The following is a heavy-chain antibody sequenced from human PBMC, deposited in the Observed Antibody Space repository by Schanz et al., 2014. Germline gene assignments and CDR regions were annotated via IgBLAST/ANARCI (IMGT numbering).Heavy chain of an antibody. CDR3: ARDAVALVPEYFMDV. CDR2: FIPILDVG. D-gene: IGHD2-15*01. V-gene: IGHV1-69*08. Sequence: QVQLVQSGAEVKKPGSSVKVSCKASRSTFSSYTISWVRQARGQGLEWVGRFIPILDVGNYAQQFQGRVTITADRSTSTAYMELSSLRSEDTAVYYCARDAVALVPEYFMDVWGKGTPVTVS. J-gene: IGHJ6*03. CDR1: RSTFSSYT.